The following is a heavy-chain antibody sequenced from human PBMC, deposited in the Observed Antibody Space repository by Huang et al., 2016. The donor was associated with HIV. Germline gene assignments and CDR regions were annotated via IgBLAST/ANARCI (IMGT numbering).Heavy chain of an antibody. J-gene: IGHJ4*02. CDR3: ARGLWDSTWDGTDWLLRHFDS. CDR1: GDTSRKYA. Sequence: QVQLVQSGAEVKKQGSSLRVSCRASGDTSRKYAISWGRPAPGQGLEWMERISPILGEPKYAQKFHGKITITAQESTSTNYVELSRLTFQDTVIYYCARGLWDSTWDGTDWLLRHFDSWGLGTLVTISS. CDR2: ISPILGEP. V-gene: IGHV1-69*13. D-gene: IGHD1-1*01.